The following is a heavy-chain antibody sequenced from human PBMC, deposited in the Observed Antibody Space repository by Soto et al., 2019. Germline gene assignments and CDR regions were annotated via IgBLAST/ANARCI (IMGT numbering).Heavy chain of an antibody. CDR1: GFTFSSYA. CDR2: ISGTDDST. V-gene: IGHV3-23*01. J-gene: IGHJ4*02. D-gene: IGHD6-6*01. Sequence: PGGSLRLSCAASGFTFSSYAMSWVRQASGKGLEWVSSISGTDDSTYYGGSAKGRFTISRDTSKNTLYLQMNSLRAEDTAVYYCAKLSHSDSSAVYYWGQGTLVTVSS. CDR3: AKLSHSDSSAVYY.